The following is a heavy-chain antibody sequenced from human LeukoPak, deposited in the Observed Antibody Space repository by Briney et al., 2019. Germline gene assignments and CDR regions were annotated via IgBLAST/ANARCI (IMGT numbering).Heavy chain of an antibody. V-gene: IGHV3-11*06. Sequence: PGGSLRLSCAASGFSFSDHYMSWIRQAPGKGLEWVSYISSSRSFTNYADSVKGRFTISRDTAKNSLYLQMNSLRAEDTAIYYCVREGDGFFDYWGQGTLVTVSS. CDR2: ISSSRSFT. CDR1: GFSFSDHY. D-gene: IGHD5-24*01. J-gene: IGHJ4*02. CDR3: VREGDGFFDY.